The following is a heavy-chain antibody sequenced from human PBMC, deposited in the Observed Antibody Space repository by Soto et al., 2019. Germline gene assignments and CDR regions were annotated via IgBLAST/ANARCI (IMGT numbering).Heavy chain of an antibody. J-gene: IGHJ4*02. CDR2: IYYSGST. CDR3: AREPSTESNLMFDY. D-gene: IGHD3-16*01. Sequence: PSETLSLTCTVSGGSISSGGYYWSWIRQHPGKGLEWIGYIYYSGSTYYNPSLKSRVTISVDTSKNQFSLKLSSVTAADTAVYYCAREPSTESNLMFDYWGQGTLVTVSS. V-gene: IGHV4-31*03. CDR1: GGSISSGGYY.